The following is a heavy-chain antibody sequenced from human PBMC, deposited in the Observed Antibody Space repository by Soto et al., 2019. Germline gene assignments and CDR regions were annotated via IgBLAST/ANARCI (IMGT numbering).Heavy chain of an antibody. D-gene: IGHD6-13*01. J-gene: IGHJ6*02. V-gene: IGHV1-69*01. CDR2: IIPIFGTA. CDR3: ERSGIEAAENYYYGMDV. Sequence: QVQLVQSGAEVKKPGSSVKVSCKASGGTFSSYAISWVRQAPGQGLEWMGGIIPIFGTANYARKFQGRVTITEGESTSTGYRELSSLRSDNTAVYYCERSGIEAAENYYYGMDVWGQGTTVTVSS. CDR1: GGTFSSYA.